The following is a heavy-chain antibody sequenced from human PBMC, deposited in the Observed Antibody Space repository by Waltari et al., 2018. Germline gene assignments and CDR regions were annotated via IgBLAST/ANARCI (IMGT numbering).Heavy chain of an antibody. Sequence: QLQLQESGPGLVKPSETLSLTCTVSGGSISSSSYYWGWIRQPPGKGLEWIGSIYYSGSTYYNPSLKSRVTISVDTSKNQFSLKLSSVTAADTAVYYCARGRDPILYYYYYGMDVWGQGTTVTVSS. J-gene: IGHJ6*02. V-gene: IGHV4-39*07. CDR1: GGSISSSSYY. CDR2: IYYSGST. CDR3: ARGRDPILYYYYYGMDV. D-gene: IGHD2-21*01.